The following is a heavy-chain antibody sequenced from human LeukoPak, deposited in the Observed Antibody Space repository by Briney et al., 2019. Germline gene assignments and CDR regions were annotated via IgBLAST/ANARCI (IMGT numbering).Heavy chain of an antibody. Sequence: GGSLRLSCTASGFTFGDYAMSWFRQAPGKGLEWVGFIRSKAYGGTTEYAASVKGRFTISRDDSKSTAYLQMNSLKTEDTAVYYCTRDTYSSGWYEYYFDYWGQGTLVTVSS. V-gene: IGHV3-49*03. CDR3: TRDTYSSGWYEYYFDY. D-gene: IGHD6-19*01. CDR1: GFTFGDYA. CDR2: IRSKAYGGTT. J-gene: IGHJ4*02.